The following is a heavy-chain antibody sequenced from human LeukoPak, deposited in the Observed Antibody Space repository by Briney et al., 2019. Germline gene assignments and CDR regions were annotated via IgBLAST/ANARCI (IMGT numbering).Heavy chain of an antibody. Sequence: PGESLRLSCTASGFYFYNYSMAWVRLAPGKGLEWVSGITGSGENTYYADSMKGRFIISRENTKNTLHLEMPRLGADDTADSYCAKDQVYSSSTSWFDPCGQGTLVIVSS. D-gene: IGHD6-6*01. J-gene: IGHJ5*02. CDR1: GFYFYNYS. CDR3: AKDQVYSSSTSWFDP. CDR2: ITGSGENT. V-gene: IGHV3-23*01.